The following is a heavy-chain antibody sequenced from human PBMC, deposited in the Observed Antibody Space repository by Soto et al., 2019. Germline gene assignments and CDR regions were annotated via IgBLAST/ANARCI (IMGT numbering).Heavy chain of an antibody. D-gene: IGHD2-15*01. V-gene: IGHV1-69*14. Sequence: QVQLVQSGAEVKKPGSSVKVSCKASGGTFSSYGISWVRQAPGQGLEWMGEIIPLLGTANYAQKFQGRVTFIADTSTTTAYMELRSLRSEDTAAYYCARRVVVHGLDIWGQGTLVTVSS. J-gene: IGHJ3*02. CDR2: IIPLLGTA. CDR1: GGTFSSYG. CDR3: ARRVVVHGLDI.